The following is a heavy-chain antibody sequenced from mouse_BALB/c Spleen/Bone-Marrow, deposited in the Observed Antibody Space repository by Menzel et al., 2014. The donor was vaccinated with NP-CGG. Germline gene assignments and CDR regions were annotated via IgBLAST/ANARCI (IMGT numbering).Heavy chain of an antibody. V-gene: IGHV14-3*02. Sequence: VQLQQSGAELVKPGASVKLSCTASGFNIKDTYMHWVKQRPEQGLEWIGRTDPANGNTKYDPKFQGKATITADTSSNTAYLQLSSLTSEDTAVYYCAAYYYGSRYGFAYWGQGTLVTVSA. CDR1: GFNIKDTY. J-gene: IGHJ3*01. CDR2: TDPANGNT. CDR3: AAYYYGSRYGFAY. D-gene: IGHD1-1*01.